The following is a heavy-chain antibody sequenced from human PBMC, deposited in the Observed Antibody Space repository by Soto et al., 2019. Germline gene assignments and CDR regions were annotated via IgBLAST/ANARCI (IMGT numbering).Heavy chain of an antibody. Sequence: QVQLQESGPGLVKPSETLSLTCTVSGGSISSYYWSWIRQPPGKGLEWIGYIYYSGSTNYNPSLKSRVTISVDTSKNQFSLKLSSVTAADTAVYYCARDLGDYWGQGTLVTVSS. CDR3: ARDLGDY. CDR1: GGSISSYY. J-gene: IGHJ4*02. V-gene: IGHV4-59*01. CDR2: IYYSGST.